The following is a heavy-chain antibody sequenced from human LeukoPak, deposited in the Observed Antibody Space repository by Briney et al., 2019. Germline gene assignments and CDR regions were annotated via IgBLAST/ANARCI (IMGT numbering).Heavy chain of an antibody. CDR2: ISGSGDST. CDR1: GFTFSSYT. J-gene: IGHJ4*02. Sequence: GGSLRLSYAASGFTFSSYTMSWVRQAPGKGLEWVSAISGSGDSTYYADSQKGRFTISRDNSKNTLYLHINSLRAEDTAVYYCANQDSSGYYLSGYFDYWGQGTLVTVSS. V-gene: IGHV3-23*01. CDR3: ANQDSSGYYLSGYFDY. D-gene: IGHD3-22*01.